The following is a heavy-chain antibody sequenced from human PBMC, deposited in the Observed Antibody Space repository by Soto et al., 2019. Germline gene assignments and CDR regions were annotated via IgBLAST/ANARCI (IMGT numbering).Heavy chain of an antibody. CDR1: GFTFSSYS. CDR2: ISSSSSTI. Sequence: EVQLVESGGGLVQPGGSLRLSCAASGFTFSSYSMNWVRQAPGKGLEWVSYISSSSSTIYYADSVKGRFTISRDNAKNSLYLQMNSLRAEDTAVYYCARAGRIVGFSPYAFDIWGLGTMVTVSS. CDR3: ARAGRIVGFSPYAFDI. V-gene: IGHV3-48*01. D-gene: IGHD1-26*01. J-gene: IGHJ3*02.